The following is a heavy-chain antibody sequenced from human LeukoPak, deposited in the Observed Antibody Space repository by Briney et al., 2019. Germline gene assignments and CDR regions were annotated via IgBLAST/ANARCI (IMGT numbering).Heavy chain of an antibody. CDR3: ARHRRAVAGTGSFGY. J-gene: IGHJ4*02. Sequence: SGTLSLTCAVSGGSISGTNWWRCVRQPPGQGLEWIGEISLAGQTNYNPSLNGRVTMSLDKSSNQLSLHLTSVTAADTAVYYCARHRRAVAGTGSFGYWGQGTLVTVSS. V-gene: IGHV4-4*02. D-gene: IGHD6-19*01. CDR1: GGSISGTNW. CDR2: ISLAGQT.